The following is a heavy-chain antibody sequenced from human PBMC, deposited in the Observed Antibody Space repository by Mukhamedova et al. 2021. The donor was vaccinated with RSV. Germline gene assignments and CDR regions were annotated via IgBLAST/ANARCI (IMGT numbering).Heavy chain of an antibody. J-gene: IGHJ3*02. Sequence: GTYYWSWIRQPAGKGLEWIGRIYTSGRTNYSPSLKSRVTLSADTSKNQFSLKLSSVTAADTAVYYCARYPNSAVDAFDIWGQGTLV. CDR2: IYTSGRT. CDR3: ARYPNSAVDAFDI. D-gene: IGHD2-21*01. CDR1: GTYY. V-gene: IGHV4-61*02.